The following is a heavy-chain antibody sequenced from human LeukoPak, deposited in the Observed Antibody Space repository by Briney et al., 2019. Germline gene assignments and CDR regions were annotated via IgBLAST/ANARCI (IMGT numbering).Heavy chain of an antibody. CDR1: GYSISSGYY. D-gene: IGHD1-20*01. CDR2: IYHSGST. V-gene: IGHV4-38-2*02. Sequence: SETLSLTCTVSGYSISSGYYWGWIRQPPGKGLEWIGSIYHSGSTYYNPSLKSRVTISVDTSKNQFSLKLSSVTAADTAVYYCARALTPYNWNLLAFDYWGQGTLVTVSS. CDR3: ARALTPYNWNLLAFDY. J-gene: IGHJ4*02.